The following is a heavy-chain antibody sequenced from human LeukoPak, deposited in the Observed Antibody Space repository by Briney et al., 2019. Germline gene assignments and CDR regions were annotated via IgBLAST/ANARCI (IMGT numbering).Heavy chain of an antibody. Sequence: GGSLRLSCAASRFTFSTYAMNWVRQAPGKGLEWVSSISSSSSYIYYADSVKGRFTISRDNAKNSLYLQMNSLRAEDTAVYYCAREPVVGYCSSTSCSTPFDYWGQGTLVTVSS. J-gene: IGHJ4*02. V-gene: IGHV3-21*01. CDR2: ISSSSSYI. CDR3: AREPVVGYCSSTSCSTPFDY. D-gene: IGHD2-2*01. CDR1: RFTFSTYA.